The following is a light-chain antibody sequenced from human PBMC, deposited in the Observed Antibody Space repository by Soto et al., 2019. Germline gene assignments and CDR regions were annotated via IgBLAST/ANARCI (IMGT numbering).Light chain of an antibody. CDR2: GAS. V-gene: IGKV3-20*01. CDR3: QHYDSSPYT. Sequence: EIVLTQSPGTLSLSPGERATLSCRASQSVSSSFLAWYQQKPDQAPRLLIYGASSRATGIPDRFSGSGSGTDFTLTISRLEPEDFAVYYCQHYDSSPYTFGQGTKLEIK. CDR1: QSVSSSF. J-gene: IGKJ2*01.